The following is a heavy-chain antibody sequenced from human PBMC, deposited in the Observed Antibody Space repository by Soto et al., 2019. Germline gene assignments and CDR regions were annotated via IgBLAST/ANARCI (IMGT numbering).Heavy chain of an antibody. Sequence: EFGGVLVQPGGSLRLSCVASGFTFDSHWMHWVRQAPGEGRVWVSRVKTDGYSAAYADSVKGRFTISRDNTKTTVYLQMNSLSAEDTAVYFCVRESGVAADRWGQGTRVTVSS. V-gene: IGHV3-74*03. D-gene: IGHD6-19*01. CDR3: VRESGVAADR. CDR1: GFTFDSHW. J-gene: IGHJ5*02. CDR2: VKTDGYSA.